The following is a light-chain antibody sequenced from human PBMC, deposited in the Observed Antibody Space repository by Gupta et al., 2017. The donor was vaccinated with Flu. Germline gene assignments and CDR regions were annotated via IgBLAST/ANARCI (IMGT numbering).Light chain of an antibody. V-gene: IGKV4-1*01. CDR3: QQYYITPRT. Sequence: DIVMTQSPASLSVSLGERATINCKASQSVLYSSNNKNYLAWYQQKPGQPPKLLIYWASTRESGVPERFSGSGSGTDFTLTISRLQAEDVAVYYCQQYYITPRTFGQGTKVEIK. CDR1: QSVLYSSNNKNY. CDR2: WAS. J-gene: IGKJ1*01.